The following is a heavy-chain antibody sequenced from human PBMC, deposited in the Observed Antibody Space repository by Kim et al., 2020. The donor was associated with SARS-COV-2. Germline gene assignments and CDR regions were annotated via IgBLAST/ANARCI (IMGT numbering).Heavy chain of an antibody. Sequence: GGSLRLSCAASGFTFSSYGMHWVRQAPGKGLEWVAVISYDGSNKYYADSVKGRFTISRDNSKNTLYLQMNSLRAEDTAVYYCAKDFTAMAYYYGMDVWGQGTTVTVSS. V-gene: IGHV3-30*18. J-gene: IGHJ6*02. CDR3: AKDFTAMAYYYGMDV. CDR2: ISYDGSNK. CDR1: GFTFSSYG. D-gene: IGHD5-18*01.